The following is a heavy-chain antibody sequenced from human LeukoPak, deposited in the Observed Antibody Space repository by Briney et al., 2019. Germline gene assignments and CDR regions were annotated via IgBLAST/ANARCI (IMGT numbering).Heavy chain of an antibody. CDR1: GYSFTSNY. J-gene: IGHJ4*02. V-gene: IGHV1-18*04. CDR3: ASISYGDYSFDY. D-gene: IGHD4-17*01. Sequence: ASVKVSCKASGYSFTSNYIHWVRQAPGQGLEWMGWISAYNGNTNYAQKLQGRVTMTTDTSTSTAYMELRSLRSDDTAVYYCASISYGDYSFDYWGQGTLVTVSS. CDR2: ISAYNGNT.